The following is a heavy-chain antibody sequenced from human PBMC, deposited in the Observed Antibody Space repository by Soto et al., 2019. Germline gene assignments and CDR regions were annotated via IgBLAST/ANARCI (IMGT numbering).Heavy chain of an antibody. Sequence: SETLSLTCTVSGDSIGGVGYWSWIRQFPGRGLEWIGCISSSGSTYYNPALNNRISLSLDTSQNQFSLKLLSVTAADTAIYYCARSGVTGIVIPSHWFDPWGQGTVGTVS. D-gene: IGHD2-21*02. CDR3: ARSGVTGIVIPSHWFDP. V-gene: IGHV4-31*03. J-gene: IGHJ5*02. CDR2: ISSSGST. CDR1: GDSIGGVGY.